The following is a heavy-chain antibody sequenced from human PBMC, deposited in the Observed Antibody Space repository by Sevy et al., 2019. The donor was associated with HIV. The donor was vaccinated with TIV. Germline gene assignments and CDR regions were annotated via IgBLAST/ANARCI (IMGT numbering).Heavy chain of an antibody. J-gene: IGHJ4*01. CDR2: IKSDGSDK. CDR1: GFTFSSYA. D-gene: IGHD2-15*01. CDR3: ARYGGYIDH. V-gene: IGHV3-7*01. Sequence: GGSLRLSCAASGFTFSSYAMHWVRQAPGKGLEWVANIKSDGSDKYYVDSAKGRFTISRDNAKNSLYLQMNSLTAEDTAVYYCARYGGYIDHWGHGTLVTVSS.